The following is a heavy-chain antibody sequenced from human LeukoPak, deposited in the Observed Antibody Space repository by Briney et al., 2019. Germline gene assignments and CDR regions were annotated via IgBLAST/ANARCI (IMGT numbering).Heavy chain of an antibody. CDR2: INPDGSST. Sequence: GGSLRLSCTASGFTFSNYWMHWVRQAPGKGLVWVSRINPDGSSTNYADSVKGRFSISRDNAKDTLYLQMNSLRAEDTALYYCASRGYDFYASLDVWGQGTTVTVSS. CDR3: ASRGYDFYASLDV. V-gene: IGHV3-74*01. J-gene: IGHJ6*02. CDR1: GFTFSNYW. D-gene: IGHD5-12*01.